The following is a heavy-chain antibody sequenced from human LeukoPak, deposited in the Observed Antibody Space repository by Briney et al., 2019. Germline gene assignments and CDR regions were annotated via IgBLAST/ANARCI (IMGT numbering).Heavy chain of an antibody. J-gene: IGHJ6*04. Sequence: GRSLRLSCTASGFTFGDYAISWVRQAPGKGLEWVGFIRSKAYGGTTEYAASVKGRFTISRDDSKSIAYLQMNSLKTEDTAVYYCTRAGMVRGVSYYYYGMDVWGKGTTVTVSS. CDR1: GFTFGDYA. CDR2: IRSKAYGGTT. D-gene: IGHD3-10*01. CDR3: TRAGMVRGVSYYYYGMDV. V-gene: IGHV3-49*04.